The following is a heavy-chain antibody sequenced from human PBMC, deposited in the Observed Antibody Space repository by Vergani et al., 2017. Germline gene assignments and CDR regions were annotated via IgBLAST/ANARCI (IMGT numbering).Heavy chain of an antibody. CDR1: GASIRSSNYY. D-gene: IGHD6-19*01. CDR3: ARHSTVEWLVKLGWIDP. Sequence: QLPLQESGPGLVKPSATLSLTCSVSGASIRSSNYYWGWIRQPPGKGLEWIASIYYSGSTYYNPSLKSRVTISVDTSKNQFSLKLSSVTAADTGVYFCARHSTVEWLVKLGWIDPWGQGILVTVSS. J-gene: IGHJ5*02. V-gene: IGHV4-39*01. CDR2: IYYSGST.